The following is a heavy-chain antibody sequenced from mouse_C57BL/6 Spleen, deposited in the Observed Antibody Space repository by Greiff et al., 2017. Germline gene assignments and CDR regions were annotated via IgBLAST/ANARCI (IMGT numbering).Heavy chain of an antibody. Sequence: VKLVESGAELMKPGASVKLSCKATGYTFTGYWIEWVKQRPGHGLEWIGEILPGSGSTNYNEKFKGKATFTAATSSNTAYMQLRSLTTEDSAIYDCARRITTGAWLAYWGKGTLVTVSA. CDR2: ILPGSGST. CDR3: ARRITTGAWLAY. V-gene: IGHV1-9*01. J-gene: IGHJ3*01. D-gene: IGHD5-2*01. CDR1: GYTFTGYW.